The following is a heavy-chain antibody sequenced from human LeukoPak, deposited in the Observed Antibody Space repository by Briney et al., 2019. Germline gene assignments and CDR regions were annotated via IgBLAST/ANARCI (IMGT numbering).Heavy chain of an antibody. D-gene: IGHD6-6*01. CDR2: ISSTSSYI. V-gene: IGHV3-21*01. CDR3: ARRSGIAARPVP. Sequence: GGSLRLSCAASGFTFSGYSMTWVRQAPGKGLEWVSSISSTSSYIYYADSLKGRFTISRDNTKNSLSLQMNSLRAEDTAVYYCARRSGIAARPVPWGQGTLVTVSS. CDR1: GFTFSGYS. J-gene: IGHJ5*02.